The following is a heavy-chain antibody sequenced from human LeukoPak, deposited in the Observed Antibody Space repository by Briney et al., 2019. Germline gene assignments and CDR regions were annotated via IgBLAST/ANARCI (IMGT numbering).Heavy chain of an antibody. CDR1: GFTFSTHG. D-gene: IGHD2-21*02. J-gene: IGHJ4*02. CDR3: ARDSAYCGGDCFLVVEYYFDY. CDR2: IRYDGLNK. Sequence: TGGSLRLSCEASGFTFSTHGMHWVRQAPGKGLEWVAYIRYDGLNKYYADSVKGRFTISRDNSKNTLYLQMSSLRAEDTAVYYCARDSAYCGGDCFLVVEYYFDYWGQGTLVTVSS. V-gene: IGHV3-30*02.